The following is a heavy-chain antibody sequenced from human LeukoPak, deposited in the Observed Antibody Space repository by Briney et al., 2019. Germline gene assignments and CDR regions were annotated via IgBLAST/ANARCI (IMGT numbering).Heavy chain of an antibody. V-gene: IGHV4-59*08. D-gene: IGHD6-13*01. Sequence: SETLSLTCTVSGGSISSYYWSWIRQPPGKGLEWIGYIYYSGSTNYNPSLKSRVTISVDTSKNQFSLKLSSVTAADTAVYYCARQNLGPSSWYRRANWFGHSGQGTLVTVSS. CDR1: GGSISSYY. CDR3: ARQNLGPSSWYRRANWFGH. J-gene: IGHJ5*02. CDR2: IYYSGST.